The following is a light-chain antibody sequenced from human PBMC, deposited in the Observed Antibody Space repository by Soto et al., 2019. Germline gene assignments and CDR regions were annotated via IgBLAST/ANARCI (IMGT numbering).Light chain of an antibody. CDR1: QSVASSH. J-gene: IGKJ3*01. CDR2: DAS. Sequence: ELVLTQSPGTLSLSPGERATLSCRASQSVASSHLAWYRQKPGQTPRLLIYDASSRATGIPDRITGSGSGTDFTLTISRLESEVFGVYDCHQSGSASFSLGNGTKVYIE. V-gene: IGKV3-20*01. CDR3: HQSGSASFS.